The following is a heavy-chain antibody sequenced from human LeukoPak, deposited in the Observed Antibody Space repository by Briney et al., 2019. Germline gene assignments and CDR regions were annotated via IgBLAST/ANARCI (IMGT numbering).Heavy chain of an antibody. CDR2: IYYSGST. D-gene: IGHD4-23*01. V-gene: IGHV4-39*01. J-gene: IGHJ4*02. CDR1: GGSLSSSSYY. CDR3: ARQHDYGGNPPFDY. Sequence: SETLSLTCTVSGGSLSSSSYYWGWIRQPPGKGLEWLGSIYYSGSTYYNPSLKSRVTISVDTSKHQFALKRSAVTAADTAVYYCARQHDYGGNPPFDYWGQGTLVTVSS.